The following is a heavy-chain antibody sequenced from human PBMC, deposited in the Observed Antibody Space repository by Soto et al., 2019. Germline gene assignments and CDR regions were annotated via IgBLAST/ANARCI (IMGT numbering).Heavy chain of an antibody. Sequence: SSETLSLTCTVSGGSISSGDYYWSWIRQPPGKGLEWIGYIYYSGSTYYNPSLKSRVTISVDTSKNQFSLKLSSVTAADTAVYYCAREGTTVTTFDYWGQGTLVTV. D-gene: IGHD4-17*01. J-gene: IGHJ4*02. CDR1: GGSISSGDYY. V-gene: IGHV4-30-4*01. CDR2: IYYSGST. CDR3: AREGTTVTTFDY.